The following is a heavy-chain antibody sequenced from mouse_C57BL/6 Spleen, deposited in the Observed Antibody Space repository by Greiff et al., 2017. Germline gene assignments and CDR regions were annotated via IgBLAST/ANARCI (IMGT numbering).Heavy chain of an antibody. Sequence: VQLQQSGPELVKPGASVKISCKASGYSFTSYYIHWVKQRPGQGLEWIGWIYPGSGNTKYNEKFKGKATLTADTSSSTAYMQLSSLTSEDSAVYYCARGDYDVKDAMDYWGQGTSVTVSS. CDR1: GYSFTSYY. D-gene: IGHD2-4*01. J-gene: IGHJ4*01. CDR3: ARGDYDVKDAMDY. CDR2: IYPGSGNT. V-gene: IGHV1-66*01.